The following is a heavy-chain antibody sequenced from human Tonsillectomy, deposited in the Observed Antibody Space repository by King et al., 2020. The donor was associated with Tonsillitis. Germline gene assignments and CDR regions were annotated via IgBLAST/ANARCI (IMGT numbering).Heavy chain of an antibody. CDR2: IYLDDDR. CDR3: AHWSYYDFSRPERGWGYFDY. Sequence: TLKESGPTLVKPTQTLTLTCTFSGFSLSTSGVGVGWIRQPSGKALEWLALIYLDDDRLYSPSLKSRLAITKDTSKNQVVLTMTNMGPVDTATYYLAHWSYYDFSRPERGWGYFDYWGQGTLVTVSS. J-gene: IGHJ4*02. V-gene: IGHV2-5*02. D-gene: IGHD3-3*01. CDR1: GFSLSTSGVG.